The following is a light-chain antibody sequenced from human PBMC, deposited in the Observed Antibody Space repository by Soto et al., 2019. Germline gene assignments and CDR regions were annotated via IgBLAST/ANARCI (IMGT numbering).Light chain of an antibody. Sequence: EIVLPQSPGTLSLSPGESATLSCRASQSVSSSYLAWYQQKPGQAPSLLIYGASRRATGIPDRFSGSGSGTDFTLTISRLEPEEFAVYYCQQYGSSGTFGQGTKVDIK. CDR3: QQYGSSGT. J-gene: IGKJ1*01. CDR1: QSVSSSY. CDR2: GAS. V-gene: IGKV3-20*01.